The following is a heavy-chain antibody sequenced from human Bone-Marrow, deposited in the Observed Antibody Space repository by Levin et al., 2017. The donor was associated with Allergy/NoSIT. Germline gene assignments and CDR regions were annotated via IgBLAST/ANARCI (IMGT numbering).Heavy chain of an antibody. CDR1: GGSIPNLY. Sequence: SQTLSLPCTVSGGSIPNLYCGWFRQPAGKQLEWIGRISASGSTNENPSLQSRVTMSVDTSKNQFSLRLTSLTAADTAMYYCARRASDDWYYESWGQGTLVTVSS. V-gene: IGHV4-4*07. J-gene: IGHJ4*02. D-gene: IGHD3-9*01. CDR3: ARRASDDWYYES. CDR2: ISASGST.